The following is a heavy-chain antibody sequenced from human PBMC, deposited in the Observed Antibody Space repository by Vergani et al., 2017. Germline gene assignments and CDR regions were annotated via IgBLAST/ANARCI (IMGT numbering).Heavy chain of an antibody. J-gene: IGHJ5*02. Sequence: QVQLQESGPGLVKPSETLSLTCTVSGGSISSYYWSWIRQPPGKGLEWIGYIYYSGSTNYNPSLKSRVTISVDTSKNQFSLNLSSVTAADTAVYYCARKGPEDWFDPWGQGTLVTVSS. CDR2: IYYSGST. D-gene: IGHD1-14*01. CDR1: GGSISSYY. CDR3: ARKGPEDWFDP. V-gene: IGHV4-59*01.